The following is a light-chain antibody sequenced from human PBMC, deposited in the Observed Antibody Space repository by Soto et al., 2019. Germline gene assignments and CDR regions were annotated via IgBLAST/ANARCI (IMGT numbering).Light chain of an antibody. Sequence: IVLTQSPATLSLSPGERATLSCRASQSVSSYLAWYQQKPGQAPRLLIYDASNRATGIPARFSGSGSGTDFTLTISSLEPEDFAVYYCQQRSNWPPLTFGPGTKVDI. CDR1: QSVSSY. CDR2: DAS. J-gene: IGKJ3*01. V-gene: IGKV3-11*01. CDR3: QQRSNWPPLT.